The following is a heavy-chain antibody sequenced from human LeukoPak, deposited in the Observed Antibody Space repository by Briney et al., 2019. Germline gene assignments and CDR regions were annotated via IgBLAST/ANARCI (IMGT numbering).Heavy chain of an antibody. CDR3: AKEGSGSYYQPGYYYYYMDV. D-gene: IGHD3-10*01. V-gene: IGHV3-30*02. CDR2: IRYDGSNK. CDR1: GFTFSSYG. Sequence: GGSLRLSCAASGFTFSSYGMHWVRQAPGKGLEWVAFIRYDGSNKYYADSVKGRFTISRDNSKNTLYLQMNSLRAEDTAVYYCAKEGSGSYYQPGYYYYYMDVRGKGTTVTISS. J-gene: IGHJ6*03.